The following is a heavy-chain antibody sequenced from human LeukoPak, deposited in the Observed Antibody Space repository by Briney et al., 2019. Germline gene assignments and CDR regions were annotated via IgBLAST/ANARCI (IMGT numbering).Heavy chain of an antibody. D-gene: IGHD2-2*01. CDR3: ARVGASWAQGYMDV. J-gene: IGHJ6*03. V-gene: IGHV3-21*01. Sequence: GGSLRLSCAASGFTFSSYSMNWVRQAPGKGLEWVSSISSSSSYIYYADSVKGRFTISRDNAKNSLYLQMNSLRAEDTAVYYCARVGASWAQGYMDVWGKGTTVTVSS. CDR1: GFTFSSYS. CDR2: ISSSSSYI.